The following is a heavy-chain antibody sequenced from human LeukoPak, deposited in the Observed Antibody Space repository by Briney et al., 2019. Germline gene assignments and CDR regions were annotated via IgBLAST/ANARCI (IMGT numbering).Heavy chain of an antibody. Sequence: SETLSLTCTVPGGSISSGSYYWSWIRQPAGKGLEWIGRIYTSGSTNYNPSLKSRLTMSVDTSKNQFSLRLSSVTAADTAVYYCATEESTGALDYWGQGTLVTVSS. V-gene: IGHV4-61*02. CDR3: ATEESTGALDY. D-gene: IGHD5/OR15-5a*01. CDR2: IYTSGST. CDR1: GGSISSGSYY. J-gene: IGHJ4*02.